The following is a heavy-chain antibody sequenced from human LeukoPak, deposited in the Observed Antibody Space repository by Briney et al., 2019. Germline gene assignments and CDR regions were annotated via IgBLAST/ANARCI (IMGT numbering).Heavy chain of an antibody. J-gene: IGHJ5*02. D-gene: IGHD3-10*01. V-gene: IGHV4-34*01. CDR3: ARTSVYYYGSGSYLKRRYNWFDP. CDR2: INHSGST. Sequence: PETLSLTCAVYGVSFSNYYWTWIRQPPGKGLEWIGEINHSGSTNYNPSFKSRVTISVDTSKNQFSLKLSSVTAADTAVYYCARTSVYYYGSGSYLKRRYNWFDPWGQGTLVTVSS. CDR1: GVSFSNYY.